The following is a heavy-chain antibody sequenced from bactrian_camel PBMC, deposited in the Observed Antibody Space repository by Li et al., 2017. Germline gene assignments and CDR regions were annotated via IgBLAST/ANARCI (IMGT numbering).Heavy chain of an antibody. J-gene: IGHJ4*01. CDR1: GAIYSTLC. Sequence: HVQLVESGGGSVQAGGSLRLSCAASGAIYSTLCMAWFRQAPGKEREGVAVANTGGIGTYAASMEGRFTISQDSAKKTTYLQMDHLRTEDTAMYYCAASASFILTPRFYRFESSDYPYRGQGTQVTVS. D-gene: IGHD4*01. V-gene: IGHV3S54*01. CDR3: AASASFILTPRFYRFESSDYPY. CDR2: ANTGGIGT.